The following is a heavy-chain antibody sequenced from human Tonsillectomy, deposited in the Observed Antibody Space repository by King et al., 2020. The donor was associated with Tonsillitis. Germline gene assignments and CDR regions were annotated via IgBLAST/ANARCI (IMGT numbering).Heavy chain of an antibody. CDR3: ARDEVVVEAKAYFYGMDV. Sequence: VQLVQSGGGLVQPGGSLRLSCAASGFTFSSYAMNWVRQAPGKGLEWISYITSNSKTISYADSVKGRFTISRDSAKNSLYLQMNSLRAEDTAVYYCARDEVVVEAKAYFYGMDVWGQGTTVTVSS. V-gene: IGHV3-48*01. CDR2: ITSNSKTI. CDR1: GFTFSSYA. D-gene: IGHD2-15*01. J-gene: IGHJ6*02.